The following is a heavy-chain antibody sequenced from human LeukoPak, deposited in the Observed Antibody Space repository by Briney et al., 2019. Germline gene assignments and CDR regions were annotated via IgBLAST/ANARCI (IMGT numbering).Heavy chain of an antibody. CDR1: GFSINTYT. CDR2: IRNSDGMT. V-gene: IGHV3-23*01. D-gene: IGHD1-1*01. CDR3: AKGLERESRLDS. J-gene: IGHJ4*02. Sequence: PGQSLRLSCDASGFSINTYTMYWVRQAPGQGLEWVSGIRNSDGMTYYADSVRGRFTISTDNSKNTLYLQMNGLRAEDTALYYCAKGLERESRLDSWGQGTLVTVSS.